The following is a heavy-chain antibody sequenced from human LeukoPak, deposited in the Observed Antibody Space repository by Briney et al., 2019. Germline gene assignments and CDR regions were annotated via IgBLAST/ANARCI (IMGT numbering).Heavy chain of an antibody. CDR1: GFTFSSYA. D-gene: IGHD3-10*01. J-gene: IGHJ4*02. Sequence: GSLRLSCAASGFTFSSYAMSWIRQPPGKGLEWIGEIHHSGTTNYNPSLKSRVTISVDTSKNQFSLKLTSVTAADTAVYYCARRRGYYDSGNYYGLDIDYWGQGTLVTVSS. CDR3: ARRRGYYDSGNYYGLDIDY. V-gene: IGHV4-34*01. CDR2: IHHSGTT.